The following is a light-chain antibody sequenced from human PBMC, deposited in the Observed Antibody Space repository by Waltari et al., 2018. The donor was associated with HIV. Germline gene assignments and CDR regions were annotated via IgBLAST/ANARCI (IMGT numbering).Light chain of an antibody. V-gene: IGLV1-47*01. CDR1: SSNIGSNY. CDR2: RNN. CDR3: AAWDDSLSGLV. J-gene: IGLJ3*02. Sequence: QSVLTQPPSASGTPGQRVTISCSGSSSNIGSNYVYWYQQLPGTAPKLLIYRNNQRPSGVPDRLSGSTSGTSASLAISWLRSEDEADYYCAAWDDSLSGLVFGGGTKLTVL.